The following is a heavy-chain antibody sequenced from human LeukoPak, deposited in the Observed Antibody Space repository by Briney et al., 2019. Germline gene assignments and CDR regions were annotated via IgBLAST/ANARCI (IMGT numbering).Heavy chain of an antibody. CDR3: ARDYSNFGWFDP. CDR2: IYTSGST. Sequence: SQTLSLTCTVSGGSISSGSYYWSWIPLPAGKGLEWIGRIYTSGSTNYNPSLKSRVTISVDTSKNQFSLKLSSVTAADTAVYYCARDYSNFGWFDPWGQGTLVTVSS. J-gene: IGHJ5*02. CDR1: GGSISSGSYY. V-gene: IGHV4-61*02. D-gene: IGHD4-11*01.